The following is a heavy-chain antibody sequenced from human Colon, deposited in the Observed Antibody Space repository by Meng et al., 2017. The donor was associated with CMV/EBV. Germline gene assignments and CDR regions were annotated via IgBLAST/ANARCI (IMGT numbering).Heavy chain of an antibody. CDR2: ISGSGGST. CDR1: GFTFSSYW. CDR3: ANPRSGYFWSGQRLNYYYYGMDV. V-gene: IGHV3-23*01. D-gene: IGHD3-3*01. Sequence: GESLKISCAGSGFTFSSYWMHWVRQAPGKGLEWVSAISGSGGSTYYADSVKGRFTISRDNSKNTLYLQMNSLRAEDTAVYYCANPRSGYFWSGQRLNYYYYGMDVWGQGTTVTVSS. J-gene: IGHJ6*02.